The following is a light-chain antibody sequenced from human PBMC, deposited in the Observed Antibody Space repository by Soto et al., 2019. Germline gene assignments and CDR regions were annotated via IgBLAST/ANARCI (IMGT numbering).Light chain of an antibody. Sequence: EIVMTQSPTTLSVSPGERATLSCRASQSVSTNLAWYQQKPGQVPSLLIYGASTRASGIPARFSGSGSGTEFTLTIGSLQSEDFVVYYCQPYSSSPSFGQGIRLEIK. CDR3: QPYSSSPS. J-gene: IGKJ5*01. V-gene: IGKV3-15*01. CDR1: QSVSTN. CDR2: GAS.